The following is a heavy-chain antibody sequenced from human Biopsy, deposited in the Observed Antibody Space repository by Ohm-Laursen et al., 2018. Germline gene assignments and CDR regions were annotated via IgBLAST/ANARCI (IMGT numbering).Heavy chain of an antibody. CDR1: GDPVSSGSFY. CDR2: IYDRGSTA. V-gene: IGHV4-61*01. Sequence: PGTLSLTCTVSGDPVSSGSFYWTWIRQPPGQGLEYIGYIYDRGSTANYSPSLESRVTMSVDMPKNQFSLKLSSVTAADTAIYYCARGMRSSGWPYFDSWGQGTLVTVSS. J-gene: IGHJ4*02. CDR3: ARGMRSSGWPYFDS. D-gene: IGHD6-19*01.